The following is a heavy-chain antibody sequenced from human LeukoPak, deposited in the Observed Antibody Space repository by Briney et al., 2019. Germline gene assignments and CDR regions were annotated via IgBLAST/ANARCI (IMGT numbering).Heavy chain of an antibody. D-gene: IGHD1-7*01. V-gene: IGHV4-34*01. CDR1: GGSFSNYY. CDR3: ARRWNYGRNYYIDV. J-gene: IGHJ6*03. CDR2: INDSGRT. Sequence: SETLSLTCAVYGGSFSNYYWSWIRQPPGKGLEWIGEINDSGRTNYNPSLMSRVTVSVDTSKNQFSLRLTSVTATDTAVYYCARRWNYGRNYYIDVWGNGATAGVSS.